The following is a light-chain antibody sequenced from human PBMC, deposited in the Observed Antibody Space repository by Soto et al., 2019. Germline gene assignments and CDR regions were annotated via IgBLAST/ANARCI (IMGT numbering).Light chain of an antibody. CDR2: ENN. J-gene: IGLJ1*01. CDR1: SSNIGAGYE. CDR3: HSYASSLSGYV. Sequence: QSVLTQPPSVSEAPGQRVTISCTGSSSNIGAGYEAHWYQQVPGTAPKLLIYENNNRPSGVPDRFSGSKSGTSASLAITGLQAEDEAEYYCHSYASSLSGYVFGTGTKLTVL. V-gene: IGLV1-40*01.